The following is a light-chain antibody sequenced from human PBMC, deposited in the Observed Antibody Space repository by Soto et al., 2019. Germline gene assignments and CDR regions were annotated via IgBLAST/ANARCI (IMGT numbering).Light chain of an antibody. J-gene: IGLJ3*02. CDR2: EGS. V-gene: IGLV2-23*01. CDR3: CSYAGTS. CDR1: SSDVGSYNL. Sequence: QSVLTQPASVSGSPGQSITISCTGTSSDVGSYNLVSWYQQHPGKAPKLMIYEGSKRPSGVSNRFSGPKSGNTASLTISGLQAEDEADYYCCSYAGTSFGGGTKVTVL.